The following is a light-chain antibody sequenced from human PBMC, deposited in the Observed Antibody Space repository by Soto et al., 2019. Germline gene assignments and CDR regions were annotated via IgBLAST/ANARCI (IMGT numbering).Light chain of an antibody. CDR3: QSYDSSLSGSNV. Sequence: QSALPQPPSVSGAPGQRVTISCTGSSSNIGAGYDVHWYQQLPGTAPRLLIYGNSKRPSGVPDRFSGSRSGTSASLAITGLHAEDEADYYCQSYDSSLSGSNVFGTGTKVTVL. CDR2: GNS. V-gene: IGLV1-40*01. CDR1: SSNIGAGYD. J-gene: IGLJ1*01.